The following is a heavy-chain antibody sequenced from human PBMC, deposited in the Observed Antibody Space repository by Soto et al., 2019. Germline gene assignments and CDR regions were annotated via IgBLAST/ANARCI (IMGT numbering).Heavy chain of an antibody. D-gene: IGHD5-18*01. CDR3: AKDKFQSIQKRVFEF. Sequence: PGGSLRLSCAASGFTFTTYAMSWVRQAPGKGLEWVSAISGSGGSTYYSDSVKGRFTVSRDNSKNTLYLQMDSLRAEDTAVYYCAKDKFQSIQKRVFEFWGQGTLVTVSS. CDR2: ISGSGGST. J-gene: IGHJ4*02. CDR1: GFTFTTYA. V-gene: IGHV3-23*01.